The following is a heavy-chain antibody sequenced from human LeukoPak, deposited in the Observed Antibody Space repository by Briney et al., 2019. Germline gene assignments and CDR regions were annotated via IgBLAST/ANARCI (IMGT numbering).Heavy chain of an antibody. V-gene: IGHV4-59*01. Sequence: SETLSLTCTVSGVSISTYYWSWVRQPPGKGLEWIACVHYSGSTKYNPSPKSRVTILADRSKNQSSLTVTSGTAADTAVYFCARGINVGATSFWGQGTLVTVSS. CDR2: VHYSGST. CDR1: GVSISTYY. D-gene: IGHD1-26*01. J-gene: IGHJ4*02. CDR3: ARGINVGATSF.